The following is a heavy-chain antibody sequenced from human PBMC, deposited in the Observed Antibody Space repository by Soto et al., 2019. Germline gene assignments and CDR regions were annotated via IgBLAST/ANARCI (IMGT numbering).Heavy chain of an antibody. V-gene: IGHV3-33*01. CDR3: ARYCSGGSCYPARVDYYYYGMDV. D-gene: IGHD2-15*01. CDR1: GFTFSSYG. Sequence: VGSLRLSCAASGFTFSSYGMHWVRQAPGKGLEWVAVIWYDGSNKYYADSVKGRFTISRDNSKNTLYLQMNSLRAEDTAVYYCARYCSGGSCYPARVDYYYYGMDVWGQGTTLTVSS. J-gene: IGHJ6*02. CDR2: IWYDGSNK.